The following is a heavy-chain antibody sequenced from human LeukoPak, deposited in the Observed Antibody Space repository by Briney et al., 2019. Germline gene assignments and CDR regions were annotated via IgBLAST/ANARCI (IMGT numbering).Heavy chain of an antibody. CDR1: EFTFSNYN. J-gene: IGHJ4*02. CDR3: ATTPVGHYFDR. Sequence: SGGSLRLSCAASEFTFSNYNMNWVRQAPGKGLEWVSYISSSGSTIYYVDSVKGRFTISRDNAKNSLYLQMNSLRAEDTAVYYCATTPVGHYFDRWGQGTLVTVSS. CDR2: ISSSGSTI. V-gene: IGHV3-48*04. D-gene: IGHD1-26*01.